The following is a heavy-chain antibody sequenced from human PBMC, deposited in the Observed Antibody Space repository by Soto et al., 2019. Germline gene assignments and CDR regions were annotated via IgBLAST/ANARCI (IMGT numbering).Heavy chain of an antibody. D-gene: IGHD6-6*01. V-gene: IGHV3-23*01. CDR1: GFTFSSYA. J-gene: IGHJ6*02. CDR3: AKKGPGFFRPYGMDV. Sequence: LRLSCAASGFTFSSYAMSWARQAPGKGLEWVSAISGSGGSTYYADSVKGRFTISRDNSKNTLYLQMNSLRAEDTAVYYCAKKGPGFFRPYGMDVWGQGTTVTVSS. CDR2: ISGSGGST.